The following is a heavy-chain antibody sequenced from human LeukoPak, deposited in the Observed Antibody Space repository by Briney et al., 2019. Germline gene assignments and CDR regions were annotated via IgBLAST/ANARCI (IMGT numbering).Heavy chain of an antibody. Sequence: SETLSLTCTVSGGSISSSSYYWGWIRQPPGKGLEWIGSIYYSGSTYYNPSLKGRVTISVDTSKNQFSLKLSSVTAADTAVYYCARHVGFIWFGELSGWFDPWGQGTLVTVSS. D-gene: IGHD3-10*01. CDR1: GGSISSSSYY. CDR3: ARHVGFIWFGELSGWFDP. V-gene: IGHV4-39*01. J-gene: IGHJ5*02. CDR2: IYYSGST.